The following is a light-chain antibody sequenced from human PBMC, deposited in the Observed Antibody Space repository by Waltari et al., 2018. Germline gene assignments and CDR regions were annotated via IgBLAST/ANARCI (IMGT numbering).Light chain of an antibody. CDR1: QSISSY. Sequence: DIPLTHSPSSLSSSLGYRVTITWRASQSISSYLNWYQQKPGKAPKLLIYAASTLRSGVPSRFSGSGSGTEFTLTISSLQPEDFATYYCQQSYSTSWTFGQGTKVEIK. CDR2: AAS. CDR3: QQSYSTSWT. V-gene: IGKV1-39*01. J-gene: IGKJ1*01.